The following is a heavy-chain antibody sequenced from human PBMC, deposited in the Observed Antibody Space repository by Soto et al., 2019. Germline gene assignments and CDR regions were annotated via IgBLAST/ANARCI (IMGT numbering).Heavy chain of an antibody. V-gene: IGHV1-18*01. CDR1: GYTFTSYG. D-gene: IGHD3-22*01. Sequence: QVQLVQSGAEVKKPGASVKVSCKASGYTFTSYGISWVRQAPGQGLEWMGWISAYNGNTNYAQKLQGRVTMTTDTSTSTAYMELRSLRSDDTAVYYCARSDYYDSSGYPYGMDDWGQGTTVTVSS. J-gene: IGHJ6*02. CDR3: ARSDYYDSSGYPYGMDD. CDR2: ISAYNGNT.